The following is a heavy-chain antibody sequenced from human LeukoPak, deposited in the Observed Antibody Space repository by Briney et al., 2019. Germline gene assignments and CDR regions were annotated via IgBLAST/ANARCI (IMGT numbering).Heavy chain of an antibody. J-gene: IGHJ5*02. Sequence: PEGSLRLSCAASGFTFSSYAMSWVRQAPGKGLEWVSAISGSGGSTYYADSVKGRFTISRDNSKNTLYLQMNSLRAEDTAVYYCAKEEPLIAVAANWFDPWGQGTLVTVSS. V-gene: IGHV3-23*01. CDR1: GFTFSSYA. D-gene: IGHD6-19*01. CDR2: ISGSGGST. CDR3: AKEEPLIAVAANWFDP.